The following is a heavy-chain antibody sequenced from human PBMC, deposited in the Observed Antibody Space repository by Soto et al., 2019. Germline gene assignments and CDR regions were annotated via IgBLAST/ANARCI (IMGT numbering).Heavy chain of an antibody. CDR2: ISSSSSYI. CDR1: GFTFSSYS. V-gene: IGHV3-21*01. Sequence: EVQLVESGGGLVKPGGSLRLSCAASGFTFSSYSMNWVRQAPGKGLEWVSSISSSSSYIYYEDSVKGRFTISRDNAKKSLYLQMNSLRAEDTAVYYCARQETIWFGESLTYYYYYGMDVWGQGTTVTVSS. D-gene: IGHD3-10*01. J-gene: IGHJ6*02. CDR3: ARQETIWFGESLTYYYYYGMDV.